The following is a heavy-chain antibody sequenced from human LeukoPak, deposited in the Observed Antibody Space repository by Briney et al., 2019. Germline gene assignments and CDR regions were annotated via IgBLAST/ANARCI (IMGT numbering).Heavy chain of an antibody. CDR2: ISGSGGST. J-gene: IGHJ4*02. D-gene: IGHD2-2*01. CDR1: GFTFSSYA. Sequence: PGGSLRLSCAASGFTFSSYAMSWVRQAPGKGLEWVSAISGSGGSTYYADSVKGRFAISRDNSKNTLYLQMNSLRAEDTAVYYCAWHCSSTSCSQGGLDYWGQGTLVTVSS. CDR3: AWHCSSTSCSQGGLDY. V-gene: IGHV3-23*01.